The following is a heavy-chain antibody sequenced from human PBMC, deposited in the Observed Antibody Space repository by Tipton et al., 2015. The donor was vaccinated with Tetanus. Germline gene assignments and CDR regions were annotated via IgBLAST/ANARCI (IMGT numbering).Heavy chain of an antibody. Sequence: TLSLTCGVSGGSLNSGPFYWGWIRQPPGKGLEWIASFYYSGDTHYNSSLKSRVTISVDRTNNQFSLKLKSVTAADTAVYYCARHGDDCGENRGIHPWGQGILVTVSS. V-gene: IGHV4-39*01. CDR1: GGSLNSGPFY. D-gene: IGHD4-17*01. J-gene: IGHJ5*02. CDR2: FYYSGDT. CDR3: ARHGDDCGENRGIHP.